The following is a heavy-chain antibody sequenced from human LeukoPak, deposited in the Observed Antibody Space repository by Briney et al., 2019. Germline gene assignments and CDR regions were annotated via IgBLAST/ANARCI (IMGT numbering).Heavy chain of an antibody. D-gene: IGHD3-22*01. Sequence: PSETLSLTCTVSGGSISSYYWSWIRQHPGKGLEWIGYIYYSGSTYYNPSLKSRVTISVDTSKNQFSLKLSSVTAADTAVYYCARAKSFLSYYYDSSGYPPDAFDIWGQGTMVTVSS. CDR2: IYYSGST. CDR3: ARAKSFLSYYYDSSGYPPDAFDI. V-gene: IGHV4-59*06. CDR1: GGSISSYY. J-gene: IGHJ3*02.